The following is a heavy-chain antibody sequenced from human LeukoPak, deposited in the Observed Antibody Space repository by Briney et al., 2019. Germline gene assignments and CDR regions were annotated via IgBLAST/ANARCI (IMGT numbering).Heavy chain of an antibody. J-gene: IGHJ4*02. CDR2: IYPADSDT. CDR1: GYSFTSYW. D-gene: IGHD3-22*01. V-gene: IGHV5-51*01. Sequence: GESLKISCKGSGYSFTSYWIGWVRQLPGKGLEWMGIIYPADSDTRYGPSFQGQVTISADKSISTAYLQWSSLKASDTAMYYCARQYYDSRGSGLFDYWGQGTLVTVSS. CDR3: ARQYYDSRGSGLFDY.